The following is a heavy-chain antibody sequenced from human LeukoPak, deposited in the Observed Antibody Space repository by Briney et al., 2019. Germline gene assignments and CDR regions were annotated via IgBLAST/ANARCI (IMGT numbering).Heavy chain of an antibody. J-gene: IGHJ5*02. CDR1: GGSISSYY. Sequence: SETPSLTCTVSGGSISSYYWSWIRQPPGKGLEWIGYIYYSGSTNYSPSLKSRVTISVDTSKNQFSLKLSSVTAADTAVYYCARLNPHSWYALKGFDPWGQGTLVTVSS. D-gene: IGHD6-13*01. CDR2: IYYSGST. V-gene: IGHV4-59*01. CDR3: ARLNPHSWYALKGFDP.